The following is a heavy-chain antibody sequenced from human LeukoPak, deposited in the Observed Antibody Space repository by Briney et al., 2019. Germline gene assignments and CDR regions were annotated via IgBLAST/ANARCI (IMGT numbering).Heavy chain of an antibody. CDR2: INHSGST. CDR3: ARAVKGRYSYGYVY. J-gene: IGHJ4*02. V-gene: IGHV4-34*01. Sequence: PSETLSLTCAVSGGSFSGYYWSWIRQPPGKGLEWIGEINHSGSTNYNPSLKSRVTISVDTSKNQFSLKLSSVTAADTAVYYCARAVKGRYSYGYVYWGQGTLVTVSS. D-gene: IGHD5-18*01. CDR1: GGSFSGYY.